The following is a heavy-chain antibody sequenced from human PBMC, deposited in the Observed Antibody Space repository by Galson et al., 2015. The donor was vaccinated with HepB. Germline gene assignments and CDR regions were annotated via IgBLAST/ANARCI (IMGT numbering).Heavy chain of an antibody. CDR1: GFTFSSYA. Sequence: SLRLSCAASGFTFSSYAMHWVRQAPGKGLEWVAVISYDGSNKYYADSVKGRFTISRDNSKNTLYLQMNSLRAEDTAVYYCARGRSGYYWDYWGQGTLVTVSS. J-gene: IGHJ4*02. CDR2: ISYDGSNK. D-gene: IGHD3-22*01. CDR3: ARGRSGYYWDY. V-gene: IGHV3-30-3*01.